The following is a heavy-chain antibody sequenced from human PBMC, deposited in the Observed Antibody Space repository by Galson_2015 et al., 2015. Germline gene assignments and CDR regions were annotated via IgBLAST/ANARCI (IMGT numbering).Heavy chain of an antibody. V-gene: IGHV3-21*01. CDR3: AREIAAAAPSNYGMDV. CDR2: ISSSSSYI. J-gene: IGHJ6*02. D-gene: IGHD6-13*01. Sequence: SLRLSCAASGFTSSSYSMNWVRQAPGKGLEWVSSISSSSSYIYYADSVKGRFTISRDNAKNSLYLQMNSLRAEDTAVYYCAREIAAAAPSNYGMDVWGQGTTVTVSS. CDR1: GFTSSSYS.